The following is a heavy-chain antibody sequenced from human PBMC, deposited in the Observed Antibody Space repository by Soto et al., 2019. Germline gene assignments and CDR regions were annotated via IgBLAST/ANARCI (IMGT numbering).Heavy chain of an antibody. CDR1: GGSISSGDYY. D-gene: IGHD2-21*02. CDR2: LYYSGST. V-gene: IGHV4-30-4*01. J-gene: IGHJ4*02. CDR3: ARVGGTYCGGDCYPIDY. Sequence: QVQLQESGPGLVKPSQTLSLTCTVSGGSISSGDYYWSWIRQPPGKGLEWIGYLYYSGSTYYNPYLKSRVTISVDTSKNQFSLKLSSVTAADTAVYYCARVGGTYCGGDCYPIDYWGQGTLVTVSS.